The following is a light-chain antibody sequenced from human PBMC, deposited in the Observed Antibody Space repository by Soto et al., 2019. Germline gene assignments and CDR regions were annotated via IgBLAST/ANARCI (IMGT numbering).Light chain of an antibody. Sequence: QSVLTQPPSVSAAPGQKVTISCSGSSSNIGNNYVSWYQQLPGRAPKPLIYENNKRPSGIPDRFSGSKSGTSATLGITGLQTGDEADYYCGTWDSSLTAGVFGGGTKLTVL. CDR2: ENN. CDR3: GTWDSSLTAGV. CDR1: SSNIGNNY. V-gene: IGLV1-51*02. J-gene: IGLJ2*01.